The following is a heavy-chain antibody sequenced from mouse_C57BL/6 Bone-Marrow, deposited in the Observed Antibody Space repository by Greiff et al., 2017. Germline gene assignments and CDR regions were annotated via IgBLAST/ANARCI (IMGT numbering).Heavy chain of an antibody. V-gene: IGHV1-81*01. Sequence: QVQLQQSGAELARPGASVKLSCKASGYTFTSYGISWVKQRPGQGLEWIGEIYPRSGNTYYNEKFKGKATLTADKSSSTAYMELRSLTSEDSAVXFCARNYSSLVLFDYGGQGTTLTVSS. J-gene: IGHJ2*01. CDR3: ARNYSSLVLFDY. CDR2: IYPRSGNT. CDR1: GYTFTSYG. D-gene: IGHD1-1*01.